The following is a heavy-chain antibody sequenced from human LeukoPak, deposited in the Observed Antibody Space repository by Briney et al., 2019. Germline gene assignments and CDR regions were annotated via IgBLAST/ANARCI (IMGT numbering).Heavy chain of an antibody. CDR1: GFTFDDYA. V-gene: IGHV3-9*01. CDR2: IGWNSGGI. CDR3: VKVTAAGFVDH. Sequence: GGSLRLSCAASGFTFDDYAMHWVRHADGKGLEWDSGIGWNSGGIVYADSVKGRFTISRDNAKNSLYLQMNSLGAEDTALYYCVKVTAAGFVDHWGQGTLVTVSS. D-gene: IGHD6-13*01. J-gene: IGHJ4*02.